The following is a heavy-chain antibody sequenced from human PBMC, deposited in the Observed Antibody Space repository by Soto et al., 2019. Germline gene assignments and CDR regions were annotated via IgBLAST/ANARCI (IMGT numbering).Heavy chain of an antibody. D-gene: IGHD1-7*01. Sequence: SETLSLTCTFSGGSISSGNYYWSWIRQPPGKGLEWIGFISYSGSTHYSASLQSRVTMSVDTSKNQFSLNLSFVTAADTAVYYCATMGTPATGLYYFDYWGQGTLVT. CDR1: GGSISSGNYY. CDR2: ISYSGST. J-gene: IGHJ4*02. CDR3: ATMGTPATGLYYFDY. V-gene: IGHV4-30-4*01.